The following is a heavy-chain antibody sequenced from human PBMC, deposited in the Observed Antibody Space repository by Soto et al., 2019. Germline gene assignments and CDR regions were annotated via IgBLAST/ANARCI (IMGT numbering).Heavy chain of an antibody. CDR2: ISNSGGSE. D-gene: IGHD3-10*01. V-gene: IGHV3-23*01. CDR1: GFTFSSYA. J-gene: IGHJ3*02. Sequence: VQLLESGGGLVQPGGSLRLSCAASGFTFSSYAMSWVRQAPGKGLEWVSTISNSGGSEYYADSVKCRFTIYRDNTKNTLYMKMTSLRAEDTALYYCAKGRYYGSGNAFDIWGQGTMVTVSS. CDR3: AKGRYYGSGNAFDI.